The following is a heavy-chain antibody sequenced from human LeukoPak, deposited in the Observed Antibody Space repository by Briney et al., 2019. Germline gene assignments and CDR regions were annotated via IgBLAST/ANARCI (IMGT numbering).Heavy chain of an antibody. CDR3: ARRVVVVAATLIDP. J-gene: IGHJ5*02. V-gene: IGHV4-31*03. CDR2: IYYSGST. D-gene: IGHD2-15*01. CDR1: GGSISSGGYY. Sequence: SQTLSHTCTVSGGSISSGGYYWRWIRQHPGKGLEWIGYIYYSGSTYYNPSLKSRVTISVDTSKNQFSLKLSSVTAADTAVYYCARRVVVVAATLIDPWGQGTLVTVSS.